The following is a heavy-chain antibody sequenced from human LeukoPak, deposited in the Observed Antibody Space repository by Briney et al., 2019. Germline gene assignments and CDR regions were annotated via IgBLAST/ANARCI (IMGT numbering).Heavy chain of an antibody. CDR3: ARDSYSSSWYPSYYFDY. D-gene: IGHD6-13*01. J-gene: IGHJ4*02. CDR2: SYYSGST. CDR1: GGSISSSSYY. Sequence: SETLSLTCTVSGGSISSSSYYWGWIRQPPGKGLEWIGSSYYSGSTYYNPSLKSRVTISVDTSKNQFSLKLSSVTAADTAVYYCARDSYSSSWYPSYYFDYWGQGTLVTVSS. V-gene: IGHV4-39*07.